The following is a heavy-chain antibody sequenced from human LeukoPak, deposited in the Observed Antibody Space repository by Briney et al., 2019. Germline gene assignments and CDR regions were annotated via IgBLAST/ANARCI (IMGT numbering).Heavy chain of an antibody. V-gene: IGHV3-30*04. J-gene: IGHJ3*02. D-gene: IGHD1-26*01. CDR2: ISYDGSNK. CDR3: AKGGIVGATIDAFDI. CDR1: GFTFSSYA. Sequence: GGSLRLSCAASGFTFSSYAKHWVRQAPGKGLEWVAVISYDGSNKYYADSVKGRFTISRDNAKNSLYLQMNSLRAEDTAVYYCAKGGIVGATIDAFDIWGQGTMVTVSS.